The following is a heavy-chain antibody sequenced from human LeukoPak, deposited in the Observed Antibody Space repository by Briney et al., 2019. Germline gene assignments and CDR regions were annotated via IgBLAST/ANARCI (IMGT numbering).Heavy chain of an antibody. D-gene: IGHD4/OR15-4a*01. CDR3: ARDSANSRGTFDY. J-gene: IGHJ4*02. Sequence: GSSVKVSCKASGGTFSSYAISWVRQAPGQGPEWMGRIIPILGIANYAQKFQGRVTITADKSTSTAYMELSSLRSEDTAVYYCARDSANSRGTFDYWGQGTLVTVSS. CDR2: IIPILGIA. CDR1: GGTFSSYA. V-gene: IGHV1-69*04.